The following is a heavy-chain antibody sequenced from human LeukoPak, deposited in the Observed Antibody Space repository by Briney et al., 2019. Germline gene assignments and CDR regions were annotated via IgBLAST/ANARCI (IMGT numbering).Heavy chain of an antibody. V-gene: IGHV3-23*01. D-gene: IGHD5-18*01. CDR3: ARDGGYSYGYFDY. CDR2: ISGSGGST. Sequence: PGGSLRLSCAASGFTFSSYAMSWVRQAPGKGLEWVSAISGSGGSTYYADSVKGRFTISRDNSKNTLYLQMNSLRAEDTAVYYCARDGGYSYGYFDYWGQGTLVTVSS. CDR1: GFTFSSYA. J-gene: IGHJ4*02.